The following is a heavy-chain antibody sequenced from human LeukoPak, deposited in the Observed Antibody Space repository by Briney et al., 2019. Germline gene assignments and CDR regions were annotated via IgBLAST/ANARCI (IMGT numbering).Heavy chain of an antibody. D-gene: IGHD6-19*01. CDR2: ISGSGGST. CDR1: GFTFSSYA. V-gene: IGHV3-23*01. Sequence: PGGSLRLSCAASGFTFSSYAMSWVRQAPGKGLEWVSAISGSGGSTYYADSVKGRFTISRDYSKNTLYLQMNSLRAEDTAVYYCAAGYSSGWYVRYFDYWGQGTLVTVSS. CDR3: AAGYSSGWYVRYFDY. J-gene: IGHJ4*02.